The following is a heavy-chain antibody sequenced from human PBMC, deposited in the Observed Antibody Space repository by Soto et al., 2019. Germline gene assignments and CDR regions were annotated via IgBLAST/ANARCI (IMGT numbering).Heavy chain of an antibody. CDR2: ISGSGGST. CDR3: AKRGSGSQFDY. V-gene: IGHV3-23*01. J-gene: IGHJ4*02. CDR1: GFTFSSYT. D-gene: IGHD1-26*01. Sequence: PGGSLRLSCAASGFTFSSYTMSWVRQAPGKGLEWVSVISGSGGSTYYADSVKGRFTISRDNSKNTLYLQMNSLRAEDTAVHYCAKRGSGSQFDYWGQGTLVTVSS.